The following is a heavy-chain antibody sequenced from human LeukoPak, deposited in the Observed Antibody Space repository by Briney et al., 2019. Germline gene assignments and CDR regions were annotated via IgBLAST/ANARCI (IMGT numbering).Heavy chain of an antibody. CDR3: ARLSLGGGYYFDY. V-gene: IGHV4-39*01. D-gene: IGHD3-16*01. J-gene: IGHJ4*02. CDR2: IYYSGST. CDR1: GGSISSSSYY. Sequence: SETLSLTCTVSGGSISSSSYYWGWIRQPPGKGLEWIGSIYYSGSTHYNPSLKSRVTISVDTSKKQFSLKLSSVTAADTAVYYCARLSLGGGYYFDYWGQGTLVTVSS.